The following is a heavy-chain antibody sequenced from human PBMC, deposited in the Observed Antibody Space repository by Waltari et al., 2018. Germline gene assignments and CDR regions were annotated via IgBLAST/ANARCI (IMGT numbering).Heavy chain of an antibody. Sequence: EVQLLESGGGLVQPGGSLRLSCRASGFPCSNYGLSWGRQAPGKGLEWFSGISDDGYVTHYADSLKGRFTISRDSSRKTLYLQMNSLSADDTAVCYCARGGITWYGFDYWGQGTLVTVSS. CDR3: ARGGITWYGFDY. J-gene: IGHJ4*02. V-gene: IGHV3-23*01. CDR1: GFPCSNYG. CDR2: ISDDGYVT. D-gene: IGHD6-13*01.